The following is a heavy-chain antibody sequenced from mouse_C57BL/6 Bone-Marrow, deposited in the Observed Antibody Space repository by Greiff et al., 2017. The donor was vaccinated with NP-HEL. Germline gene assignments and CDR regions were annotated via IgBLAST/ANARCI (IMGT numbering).Heavy chain of an antibody. CDR3: ARRTYWYFDV. J-gene: IGHJ1*03. V-gene: IGHV1-59*01. CDR2: IDPSDSYT. Sequence: VQLQQPGAELVRPGTSVKLSCKASGYTFTSYWMHWVKQRPGQGLEWIGVIDPSDSYTNYNQKFKGKATLTVDTSSSTAYMQLSSLTSEDSAVYYCARRTYWYFDVWGTGTTVTVSS. CDR1: GYTFTSYW.